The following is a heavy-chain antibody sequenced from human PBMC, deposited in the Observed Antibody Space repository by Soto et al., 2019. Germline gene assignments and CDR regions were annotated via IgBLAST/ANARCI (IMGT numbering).Heavy chain of an antibody. V-gene: IGHV4-34*01. CDR2: INHSGST. Sequence: SETLSLTCAVYGGSFSGYYWSWIRQPPGKGLEWIGEINHSGSTNYNPSLKSRVTISVDTSKNQFSLKLSSVTAADTAVYYCARGRGYCTNGVCSSSKPPRNWFDPWGQGTXVTVSS. D-gene: IGHD2-8*01. CDR1: GGSFSGYY. J-gene: IGHJ5*02. CDR3: ARGRGYCTNGVCSSSKPPRNWFDP.